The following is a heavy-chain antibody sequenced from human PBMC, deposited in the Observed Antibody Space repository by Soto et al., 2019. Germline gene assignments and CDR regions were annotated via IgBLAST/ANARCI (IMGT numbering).Heavy chain of an antibody. D-gene: IGHD2-15*01. V-gene: IGHV1-2*02. CDR2: INPNTGGT. Sequence: QIELVQSGAEVTKSGASVKVSCKTSGYTFAEFYVHWVRQVPGQGLEWMGWINPNTGGTHYAVKFQDRATMTRDTSIRTAYMELARLRSDDTATYYCARDGNYYTSGEGHWFDPWGQGTLITVSP. J-gene: IGHJ5*02. CDR3: ARDGNYYTSGEGHWFDP. CDR1: GYTFAEFY.